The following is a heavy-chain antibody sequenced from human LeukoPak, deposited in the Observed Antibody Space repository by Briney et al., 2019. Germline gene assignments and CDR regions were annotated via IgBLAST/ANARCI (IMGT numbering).Heavy chain of an antibody. CDR3: ARVGGGYCSSTSCYGNYNWFDP. J-gene: IGHJ5*02. CDR2: INHSGST. CDR1: GGSFSGYY. V-gene: IGHV4-34*01. Sequence: SETLSLTCAVYGGSFSGYYWSWIRQPPGKGLEWIGEINHSGSTNYNPSLKSRVTISVDTSKHQFSLKLSSVTAADTAVYYCARVGGGYCSSTSCYGNYNWFDPWGQGTLVTVSS. D-gene: IGHD2-2*01.